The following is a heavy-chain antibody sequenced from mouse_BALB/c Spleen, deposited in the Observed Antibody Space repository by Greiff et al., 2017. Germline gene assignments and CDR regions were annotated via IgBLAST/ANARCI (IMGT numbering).Heavy chain of an antibody. V-gene: IGHV3-2*02. CDR2: ISYSGST. CDR3: ARKGLTGNYFDY. J-gene: IGHJ2*01. D-gene: IGHD4-1*01. CDR1: GYSITSDYA. Sequence: EVKLQESGPGLVKPSQSLSLTCTVTGYSITSDYAWNWIRQFPGNKLEWMGYISYSGSTSYNPSLKSRISITRETSKNQFFLQLNSVTTEDTATYYCARKGLTGNYFDYWGQGTTVTVSA.